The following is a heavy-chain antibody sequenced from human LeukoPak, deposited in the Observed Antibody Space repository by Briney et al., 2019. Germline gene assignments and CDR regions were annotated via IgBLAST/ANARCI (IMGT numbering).Heavy chain of an antibody. CDR1: GFTFSSYA. J-gene: IGHJ4*02. D-gene: IGHD5-18*01. V-gene: IGHV3-30-3*01. CDR3: ARPERIQLWLPIDY. Sequence: GGSLRLSCAASGFTFSSYAMHWVRQAPGKGLEWVAVISYDGSNKYYADSVKGRFTISRDNSKNTLYLQMNSLRAEGTAVYYCARPERIQLWLPIDYWGQGTLVTVSS. CDR2: ISYDGSNK.